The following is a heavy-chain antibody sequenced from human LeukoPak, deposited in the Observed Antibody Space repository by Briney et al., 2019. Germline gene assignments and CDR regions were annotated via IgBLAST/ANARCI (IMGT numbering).Heavy chain of an antibody. D-gene: IGHD6-19*01. J-gene: IGHJ6*02. Sequence: PSETLSPTCAVYGGSFSGYYWSWIRQPPGKGLEWIGEINHSGSTNYNPSLKSRVTISVDTSKNQFSLKLSSVTAADTAVYYCASRQWLAPRYYYYYGMDVWGQGTTVTVSS. V-gene: IGHV4-34*01. CDR1: GGSFSGYY. CDR2: INHSGST. CDR3: ASRQWLAPRYYYYYGMDV.